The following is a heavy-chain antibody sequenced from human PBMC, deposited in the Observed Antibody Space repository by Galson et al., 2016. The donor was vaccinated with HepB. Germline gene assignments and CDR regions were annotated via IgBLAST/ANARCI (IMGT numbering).Heavy chain of an antibody. CDR2: IHFDGFNT. J-gene: IGHJ6*02. CDR1: GFTFSSYL. CDR3: VTEGYYGMDV. Sequence: SLRLSCAASGFTFSSYLMHWVRQAPGKGLVWVSRIHFDGFNTLYADSVKGRFTISRDNAKNTLYLQMNSLRAEDTAVCYCVTEGYYGMDVWGQGTTVTVSS. V-gene: IGHV3-74*01.